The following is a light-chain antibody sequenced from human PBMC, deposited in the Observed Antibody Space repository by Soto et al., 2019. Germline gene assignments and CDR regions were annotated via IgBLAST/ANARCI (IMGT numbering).Light chain of an antibody. V-gene: IGKV1-5*03. J-gene: IGKJ5*01. CDR1: EDIRTW. CDR3: QQYYNWPLT. CDR2: SAS. Sequence: IQLTQSPASLSASVGDRVTITCLASEDIRTWLAWYQQKPGKAPKLLIYSASSLETGVPSRFSGSGSGTDYIVTISSLQSEDFAVYYCQQYYNWPLTFGQGTRLEIK.